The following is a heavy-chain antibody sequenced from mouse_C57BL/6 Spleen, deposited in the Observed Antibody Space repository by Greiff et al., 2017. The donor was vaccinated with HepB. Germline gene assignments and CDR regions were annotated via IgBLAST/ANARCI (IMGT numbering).Heavy chain of an antibody. Sequence: EVQVVESGGGLVQPGGSMKLSCVASGFTFSNYWMNWVRQSPEKGLEWVAQIRLKSDNYATHYAESVKGRFTISRDDSKSSVYLQMNNLRAEDTGIYYCTGLYYYGSSYAMDYWGQGTSVTVSS. V-gene: IGHV6-3*01. CDR3: TGLYYYGSSYAMDY. D-gene: IGHD1-1*01. CDR2: IRLKSDNYAT. J-gene: IGHJ4*01. CDR1: GFTFSNYW.